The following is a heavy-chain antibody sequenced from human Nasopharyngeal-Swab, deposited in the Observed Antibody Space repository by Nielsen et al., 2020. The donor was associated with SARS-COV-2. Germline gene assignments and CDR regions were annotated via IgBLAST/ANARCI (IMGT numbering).Heavy chain of an antibody. V-gene: IGHV3-23*01. CDR3: ARAGVGSGSYYWS. Sequence: GGSLRLSCAASGFTFSSYAMSWVRQAPGKGLEWVSAISGSGGSTYYADSVKGRFTISRDNSKNTLYLQMNSLRAEDTAVYYCARAGVGSGSYYWSWGQGTLVTVSS. CDR2: ISGSGGST. CDR1: GFTFSSYA. D-gene: IGHD3-10*01. J-gene: IGHJ4*02.